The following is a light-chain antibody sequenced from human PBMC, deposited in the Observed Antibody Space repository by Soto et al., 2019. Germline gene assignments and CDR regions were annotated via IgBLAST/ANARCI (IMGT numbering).Light chain of an antibody. CDR1: QSVSSSY. CDR2: GAS. J-gene: IGKJ1*01. V-gene: IGKV3-20*01. Sequence: EIVLTQSPGTLSLSPGERATLSCRASQSVSSSYLAWYQQKPGQAPRLLIYGASSRGTGIPDRFSGSVSGTDFTLTISRLEPEDFAVYYFQQYGSSSWTFGQGTKVEIK. CDR3: QQYGSSSWT.